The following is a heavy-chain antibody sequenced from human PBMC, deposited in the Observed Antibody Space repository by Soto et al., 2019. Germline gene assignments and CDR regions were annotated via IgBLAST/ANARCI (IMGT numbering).Heavy chain of an antibody. D-gene: IGHD3-9*01. J-gene: IGHJ3*02. Sequence: GGSLRLSCAASGFTFSSYGMHWVRQAPGKGLEWVAVIWYDGSNKYYADSVKGRFTISRDNSKNTLYLQMNSLRAEDTAVYYCARDRDDILTEDAFDIWGQGTMVTVSS. CDR3: ARDRDDILTEDAFDI. CDR1: GFTFSSYG. V-gene: IGHV3-33*01. CDR2: IWYDGSNK.